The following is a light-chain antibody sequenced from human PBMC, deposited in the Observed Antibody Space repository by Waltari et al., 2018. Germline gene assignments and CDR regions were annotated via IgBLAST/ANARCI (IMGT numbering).Light chain of an antibody. J-gene: IGLJ2*01. Sequence: SYEVTQSPSMSVSPGQTARITCSGNNLANKYVCWYQQKPGQSPVLVFYQDRKRPSGIPERFAGSNSGDTATLTISETQSMDEGDYFCQVWDSSTYMVFGGGTKLTVL. V-gene: IGLV3-1*01. CDR1: NLANKY. CDR3: QVWDSSTYMV. CDR2: QDR.